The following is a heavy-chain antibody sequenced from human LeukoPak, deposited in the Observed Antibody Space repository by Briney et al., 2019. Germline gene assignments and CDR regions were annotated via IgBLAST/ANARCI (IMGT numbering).Heavy chain of an antibody. Sequence: GSLRLSCAASGFTFSSYWMSWVRQAPGKGLEWVANIKQDGSEKYCVDSVKGRFTISRDNAKNSLYLQMNSLRAEDTAVYYCAKDQVVYSGSYHFDYWGQGTLVTVSS. CDR3: AKDQVVYSGSYHFDY. J-gene: IGHJ4*02. CDR1: GFTFSSYW. CDR2: IKQDGSEK. V-gene: IGHV3-7*01. D-gene: IGHD1-26*01.